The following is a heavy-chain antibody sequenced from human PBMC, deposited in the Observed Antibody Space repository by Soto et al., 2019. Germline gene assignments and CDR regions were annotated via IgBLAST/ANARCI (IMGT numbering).Heavy chain of an antibody. J-gene: IGHJ1*01. CDR2: IIPILGIA. CDR3: ASPGLALYSSGWYQH. D-gene: IGHD6-19*01. CDR1: GGTFSSYT. Sequence: QVQLVQSGAEVNKPGSSVNVSCKASGGTFSSYTISWVRQAPGQGLEWMGRIIPILGIANYAQKFQGRVTITADKSTSTAYMELSSLRSEDTAVYYCASPGLALYSSGWYQHWGQGTLVTVSS. V-gene: IGHV1-69*02.